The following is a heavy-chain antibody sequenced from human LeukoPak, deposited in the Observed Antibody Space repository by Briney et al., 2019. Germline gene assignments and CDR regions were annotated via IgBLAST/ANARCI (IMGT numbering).Heavy chain of an antibody. Sequence: SVQVSCKASGGTFSSYAISWVRQAPGQGLEWMGRIIPIFGTANYAQKFQGRVTITTDESTSTAYMELSSLRSEDTAVYYCARGRYYGSGSYVYWGQGTLVTVSS. D-gene: IGHD3-10*01. CDR2: IIPIFGTA. CDR3: ARGRYYGSGSYVY. V-gene: IGHV1-69*05. CDR1: GGTFSSYA. J-gene: IGHJ4*02.